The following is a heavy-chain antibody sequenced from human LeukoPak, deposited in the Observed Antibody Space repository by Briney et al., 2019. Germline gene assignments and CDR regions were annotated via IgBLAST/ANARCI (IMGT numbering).Heavy chain of an antibody. CDR2: IYYSGST. CDR3: AMHIVVVTAIHDY. Sequence: SETLSLACTVSGGSISSSSYYWGWIRQPPGKGLEWIGSIYYSGSTYYNPSLKSRVTISVDTSKNQFSLKLSSVTAADTAVYYCAMHIVVVTAIHDYWGQGTLVTVSS. D-gene: IGHD2-21*02. J-gene: IGHJ4*02. V-gene: IGHV4-39*07. CDR1: GGSISSSSYY.